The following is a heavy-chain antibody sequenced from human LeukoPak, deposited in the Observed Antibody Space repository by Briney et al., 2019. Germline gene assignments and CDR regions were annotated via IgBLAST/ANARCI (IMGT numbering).Heavy chain of an antibody. CDR2: ISAYNGNT. V-gene: IGHV1-18*01. CDR1: GYTFTSYG. J-gene: IGHJ5*02. D-gene: IGHD1-14*01. Sequence: ASVKVSCKASGYTFTSYGISWVRQAPGQGLEWMGWISAYNGNTNYAQKLQGRVTMTTDTSTSTAYMELRSLRSDDTAVYYCARDWATEPNNWFDPWGQGTLVTVSS. CDR3: ARDWATEPNNWFDP.